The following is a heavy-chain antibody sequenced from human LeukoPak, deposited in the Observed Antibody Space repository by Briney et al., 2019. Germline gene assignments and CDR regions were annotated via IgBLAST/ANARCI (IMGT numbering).Heavy chain of an antibody. D-gene: IGHD3-9*01. V-gene: IGHV4-59*01. CDR3: ARDHWLFSSKTWYYYGMDV. CDR2: IDPSGSA. J-gene: IGHJ6*02. Sequence: SETLSLTCVVSGGSISPYYWSWIRQSPGKGLEWIGYIDPSGSASYNPSLKSRVTIFVDTSKNLFSLILTSVSASDTATYYCARDHWLFSSKTWYYYGMDVWGQGTTVTVSS. CDR1: GGSISPYY.